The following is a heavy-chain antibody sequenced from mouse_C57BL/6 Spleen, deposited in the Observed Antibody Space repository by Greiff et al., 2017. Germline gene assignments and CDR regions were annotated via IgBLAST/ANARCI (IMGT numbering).Heavy chain of an antibody. CDR1: GYTFTSYW. CDR3: ARGRDYYGSRGAWFAY. J-gene: IGHJ3*01. Sequence: VQLQQPGAELVKPGASVKLSCKASGYTFTSYWMHWVKQRPGQGLEWIGMIHPNSGSTNYNEKFKSKATLTVDKSSSTAYMQLSSLTSEDSAVYYCARGRDYYGSRGAWFAYWGQGTLVTVSA. D-gene: IGHD1-1*01. CDR2: IHPNSGST. V-gene: IGHV1-64*01.